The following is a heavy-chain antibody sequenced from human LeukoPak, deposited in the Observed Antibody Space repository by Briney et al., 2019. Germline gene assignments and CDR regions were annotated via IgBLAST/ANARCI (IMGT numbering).Heavy chain of an antibody. D-gene: IGHD3-22*01. CDR2: ISGYNGNT. CDR3: AIVIYDSSGYYSDY. V-gene: IGHV1-18*01. J-gene: IGHJ4*02. CDR1: GYTFTSYG. Sequence: GASVKVSCKASGYTFTSYGISWVRQAPGQGLEWMGWISGYNGNTNYAQKLQGRVTMTTDTSTSTAYMELRSLRSDDTAVYYCAIVIYDSSGYYSDYWGQGTLVTVSS.